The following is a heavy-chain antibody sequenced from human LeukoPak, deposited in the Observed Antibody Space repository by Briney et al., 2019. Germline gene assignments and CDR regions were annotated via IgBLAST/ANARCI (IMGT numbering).Heavy chain of an antibody. D-gene: IGHD6-19*01. V-gene: IGHV3-7*03. CDR3: VRETPIAVAGTIYFYFYMDV. Sequence: GGSLRLSCAASGFTFSSYWMSCGRQAPGEGVECVADIKQDGSEKYYVDSVKGRFTISRDNAKNYLYLQMSSLRAEDTALYYCVRETPIAVAGTIYFYFYMDVWGKGTTVTVSS. J-gene: IGHJ6*03. CDR1: GFTFSSYW. CDR2: IKQDGSEK.